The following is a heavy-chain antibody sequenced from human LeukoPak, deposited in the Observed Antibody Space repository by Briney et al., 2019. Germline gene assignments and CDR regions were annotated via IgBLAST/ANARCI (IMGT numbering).Heavy chain of an antibody. J-gene: IGHJ5*02. CDR2: INPNSGGT. Sequence: VASVTVSCKASGYTFTGYYMHWVRQAPGQGLQGRGWINPNSGGTNYAQKFQGRVTMTRDTSISTAYMELSRLRSDDTAVYYCARARSGAIPWFDPWGQGTLVTVSS. CDR1: GYTFTGYY. V-gene: IGHV1-2*02. D-gene: IGHD2-21*01. CDR3: ARARSGAIPWFDP.